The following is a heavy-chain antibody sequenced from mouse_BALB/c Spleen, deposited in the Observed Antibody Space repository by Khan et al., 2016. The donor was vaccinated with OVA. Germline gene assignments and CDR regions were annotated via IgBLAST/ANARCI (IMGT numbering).Heavy chain of an antibody. D-gene: IGHD1-1*01. V-gene: IGHV2-9*02. J-gene: IGHJ1*01. CDR1: GFSLTSYG. CDR2: IWTGGST. Sequence: QVQLKESGPGLVAPSQSLSITCTVSGFSLTSYGVHWVRQPPGKGLEWLGVIWTGGSTTYNSALMSRLTIIKDNSTSQVFLKMNNLQTDDTAMYCCARDRGSSHGYLDVWGAGTTVTVSS. CDR3: ARDRGSSHGYLDV.